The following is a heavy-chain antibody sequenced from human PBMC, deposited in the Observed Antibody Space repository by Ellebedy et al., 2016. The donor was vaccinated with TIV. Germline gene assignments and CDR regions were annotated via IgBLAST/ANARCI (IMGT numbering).Heavy chain of an antibody. Sequence: GESLKISCAATGFSLSDFWMSWVRQAPGKGLEWVANINKDGSEKFYGDSVKGRFTISRDNGKNSLFLVMNSLRAEDTSVYYCAREFGLPSWYFDLWGRGTLVTVSS. J-gene: IGHJ2*01. CDR3: AREFGLPSWYFDL. CDR1: GFSLSDFW. CDR2: INKDGSEK. V-gene: IGHV3-7*01. D-gene: IGHD3-10*01.